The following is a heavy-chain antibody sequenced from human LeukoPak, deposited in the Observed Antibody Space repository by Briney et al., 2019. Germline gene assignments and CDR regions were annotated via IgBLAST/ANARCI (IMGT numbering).Heavy chain of an antibody. V-gene: IGHV4-59*01. D-gene: IGHD3-22*01. CDR1: GGSISIYY. Sequence: PSETLSLTCTVSGGSISIYYWSWIRQPPGKGLEWIGYIYYSGTTNYNPSLKSRVTISIDTSKNQFSLKLSSLTAADTAAYYCARGGGYYSSDDWFDPWGQGTLVTVSS. CDR3: ARGGGYYSSDDWFDP. CDR2: IYYSGTT. J-gene: IGHJ5*02.